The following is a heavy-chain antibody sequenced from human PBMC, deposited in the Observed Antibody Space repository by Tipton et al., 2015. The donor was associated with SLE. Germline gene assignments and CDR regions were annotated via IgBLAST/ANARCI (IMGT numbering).Heavy chain of an antibody. CDR1: NGSISNYY. CDR3: ARDRTTETGFWYFDY. CDR2: ISYSGTT. Sequence: LRLSCTVSNGSISNYYWSWIRQAPGKALEWIGYISYSGTTNYSPSLKSRVTLSVDTSKNQFSLKLSSVTAADTAVYYCARDRTTETGFWYFDYWGRGTLGTDSS. J-gene: IGHJ2*01. V-gene: IGHV4-59*01. D-gene: IGHD4-17*01.